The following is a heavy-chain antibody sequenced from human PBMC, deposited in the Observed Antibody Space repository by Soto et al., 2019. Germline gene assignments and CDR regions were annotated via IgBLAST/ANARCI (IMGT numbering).Heavy chain of an antibody. CDR1: GYTFTGYY. Sequence: ASVKVSCNASGYTFTGYYMHWVRQAPGQGLEWMGWINPNSGGTNYAQKFQGRVTMTRDTSISTAYMELSRLRSDDTAVYYCARQRWLQTYNWFDPWGQGTLVTVS. CDR2: INPNSGGT. J-gene: IGHJ5*02. V-gene: IGHV1-2*02. CDR3: ARQRWLQTYNWFDP. D-gene: IGHD5-12*01.